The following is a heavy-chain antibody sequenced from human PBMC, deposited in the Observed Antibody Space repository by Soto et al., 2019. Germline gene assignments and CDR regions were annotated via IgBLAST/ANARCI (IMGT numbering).Heavy chain of an antibody. CDR3: ARGPEYFNSSGFDY. J-gene: IGHJ4*02. CDR1: GDSVSSNSAA. CDR2: TYYRSKLYN. Sequence: QVQLQQSGPGLVKPSQTLSLTCAISGDSVSSNSAAWNWIRQSPSRGLEWLGGTYYRSKLYNDCAVSVKSRITINPDTSQNQFPLQLNSVTPEGTAIYYCARGPEYFNSSGFDYWGQGTLVTVSS. D-gene: IGHD6-6*01. V-gene: IGHV6-1*01.